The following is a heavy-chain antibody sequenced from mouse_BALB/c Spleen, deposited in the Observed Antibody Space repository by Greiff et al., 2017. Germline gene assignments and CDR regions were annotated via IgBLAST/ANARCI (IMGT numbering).Heavy chain of an antibody. CDR3: ARHRTARATFDY. J-gene: IGHJ2*01. CDR1: GFAFSSYD. V-gene: IGHV5-12-1*01. CDR2: ISSGGGST. D-gene: IGHD3-2*01. Sequence: EVKLVESGGGLVKPGGSLKLSCAASGFAFSSYDMSWVRQTPEKRLEWVAYISSGGGSTYYPDTVKGRFTISRDNAKNTLYLQMSSLKSEDTAMYYCARHRTARATFDYWGQGTTLTVAS.